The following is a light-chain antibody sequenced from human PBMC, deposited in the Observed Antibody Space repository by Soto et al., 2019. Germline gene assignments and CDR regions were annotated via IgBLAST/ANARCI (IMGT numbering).Light chain of an antibody. CDR1: QSVSSSY. CDR2: RAS. J-gene: IGKJ4*01. Sequence: LSPGERATLSCRASQSVSSSYLAWYQQKPGQAPRLLXYRASXRATGIPDRFSGSGSGTXFTLTISRLAPEDFAMYYCQQYGTSPTFGGGTEVEIK. V-gene: IGKV3-20*01. CDR3: QQYGTSPT.